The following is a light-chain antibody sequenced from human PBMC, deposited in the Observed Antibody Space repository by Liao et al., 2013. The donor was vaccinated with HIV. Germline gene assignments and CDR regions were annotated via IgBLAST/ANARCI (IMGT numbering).Light chain of an antibody. J-gene: IGLJ2*01. CDR2: QDS. CDR3: QAWDSGIVI. CDR1: KLGDKY. V-gene: IGLV3-1*01. Sequence: SYELTQPPSVSVSPGQTASITCSGDKLGDKYASWYQQKPGQSPVLVIYQDSKRPSGIPERFSGSNSGNTATLTISGTQAMDEADYYCQAWDSGIVIFGGGTRLTVL.